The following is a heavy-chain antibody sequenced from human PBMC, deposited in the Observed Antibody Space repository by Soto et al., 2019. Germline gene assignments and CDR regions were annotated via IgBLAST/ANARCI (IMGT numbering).Heavy chain of an antibody. Sequence: QVQLVQSGAEVKKPGASVKVSCKASGYTFTGYYMHWVRQAPGQGLEWMGWINPNSGGTNYAQKFQGWVTMTRDTSISTAYMELSRLRSDDTAVYYCARDGRFMVRGGRPWGYYYMDVWGKGTTVTVSS. CDR1: GYTFTGYY. CDR2: INPNSGGT. J-gene: IGHJ6*03. V-gene: IGHV1-2*04. CDR3: ARDGRFMVRGGRPWGYYYMDV. D-gene: IGHD3-10*01.